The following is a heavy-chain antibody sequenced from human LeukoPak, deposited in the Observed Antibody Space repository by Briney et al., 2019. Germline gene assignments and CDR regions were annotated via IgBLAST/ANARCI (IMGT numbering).Heavy chain of an antibody. J-gene: IGHJ5*02. CDR1: GGIFSSYA. CDR2: IIPIFGTA. V-gene: IGHV1-69*06. CDR3: ASAGPLLWFGEAWFDP. D-gene: IGHD3-10*01. Sequence: SVKVSCKASGGIFSSYAISWVRQAPGQGLEWMGRIIPIFGTANYAQKFQGRVTITADKSTSTAYMELSSLRSEDTAVYYCASAGPLLWFGEAWFDPWGQGTLVTVSS.